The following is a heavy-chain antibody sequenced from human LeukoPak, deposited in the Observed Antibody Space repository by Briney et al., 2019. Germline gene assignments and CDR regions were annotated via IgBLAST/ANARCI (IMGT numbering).Heavy chain of an antibody. V-gene: IGHV3-48*01. Sequence: GGSLRLSCAASGITFSSYSMNWARQAPGKGLEWISYLSSDNYTIYYADSVKGRFIISRDNAKDSLYLQMNSLRAEDTAVYYCARVATDGGGLDPWGQGTLVTVSS. CDR3: ARVATDGGGLDP. CDR2: LSSDNYTI. J-gene: IGHJ5*02. D-gene: IGHD3-16*01. CDR1: GITFSSYS.